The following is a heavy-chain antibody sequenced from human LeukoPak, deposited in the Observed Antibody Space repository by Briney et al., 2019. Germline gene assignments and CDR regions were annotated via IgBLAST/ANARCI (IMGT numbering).Heavy chain of an antibody. CDR1: GYTFTVYY. J-gene: IGHJ3*01. CDR3: ARALRYFDWFF. CDR2: INPNSGGT. V-gene: IGHV1-2*02. Sequence: ASVTVSFTASGYTFTVYYMHWVRQAPGQGLEWMGWINPNSGGTNYAQKFQGRVTMTRDTSISTAYMELSRLRSDDTAVYYCARALRYFDWFFWGQGTMVTVSS. D-gene: IGHD3-9*01.